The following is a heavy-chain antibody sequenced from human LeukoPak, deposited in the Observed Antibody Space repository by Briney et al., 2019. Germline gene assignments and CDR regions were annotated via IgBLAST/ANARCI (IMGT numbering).Heavy chain of an antibody. V-gene: IGHV3-30*02. D-gene: IGHD3-10*01. CDR2: IPYDGSNR. CDR3: AKGVYGSGSYREYFEQ. Sequence: PGGSLRLSCAASGFTFSTYSMHWVRQAPGKGLEWVSFIPYDGSNRYEADSTRFYADSVKGRFTISRDNSKNTLYLQMNSLRVEDTAVYYCAKGVYGSGSYREYFEQWGQGTLVTVSS. J-gene: IGHJ1*01. CDR1: GFTFSTYS.